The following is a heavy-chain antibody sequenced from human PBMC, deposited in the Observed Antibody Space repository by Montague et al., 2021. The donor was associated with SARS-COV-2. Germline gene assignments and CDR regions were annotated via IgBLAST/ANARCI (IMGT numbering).Heavy chain of an antibody. Sequence: SETLSLTCTVSGGSLSGHHWSWTRQPPGKGLEWIGYIFHSGNTNYNPSLKSRVTISVDTSKNQFSLRLTSVTAADTAVYYCARLNWDNDSVFDSWGQGAVVAVSS. J-gene: IGHJ4*02. CDR3: ARLNWDNDSVFDS. CDR1: GGSLSGHH. D-gene: IGHD1/OR15-1a*01. V-gene: IGHV4-59*11. CDR2: IFHSGNT.